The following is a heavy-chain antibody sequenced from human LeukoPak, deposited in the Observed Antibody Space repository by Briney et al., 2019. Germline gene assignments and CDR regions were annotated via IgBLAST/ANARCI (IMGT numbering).Heavy chain of an antibody. CDR1: GYTFTTSG. CDR3: AREMSVACGDCYYGHAFGI. V-gene: IGHV1-18*01. J-gene: IGHJ3*02. Sequence: ASVKVSCKPSGYTFTTSGITWVRQAPGQRLEWMGWISAYNGNTNYAKKLHGRVTMTTDTSTSTAYMELRSLRFDDTAVYYCAREMSVACGDCYYGHAFGIWGQGIMVTVS. CDR2: ISAYNGNT. D-gene: IGHD2-21*02.